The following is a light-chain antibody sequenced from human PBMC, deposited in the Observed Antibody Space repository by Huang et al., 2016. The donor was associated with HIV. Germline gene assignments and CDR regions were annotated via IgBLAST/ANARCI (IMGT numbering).Light chain of an antibody. CDR2: DAS. J-gene: IGKJ2*01. CDR1: QSFENS. V-gene: IGKV3-11*01. Sequence: EIVLTQSPATLSLSPGDRATLSCRASQSFENSLAWYQQKPGQPPRLLMYDASIRATGIPARFSGSGSGTDFTLTISSLEPDDFAVYYCQQRSKWPPVYTFGQGTKLEIK. CDR3: QQRSKWPPVYT.